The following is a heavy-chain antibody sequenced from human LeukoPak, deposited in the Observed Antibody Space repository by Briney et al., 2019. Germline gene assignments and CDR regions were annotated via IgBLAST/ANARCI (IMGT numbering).Heavy chain of an antibody. CDR3: AREGGGWQRLGRFDS. CDR2: ISYDGSGN. D-gene: IGHD5-12*01. CDR1: GFTFTSYA. J-gene: IGHJ4*02. Sequence: PGMSLRLSCAASGFTFTSYAMHWVRQAPGKGLEWVAVISYDGSGNYYADSVKGRCTISRDNSKSTLYLQMNSLRADDTAVYYCAREGGGWQRLGRFDSWGQGTLVTVPS. V-gene: IGHV3-30*16.